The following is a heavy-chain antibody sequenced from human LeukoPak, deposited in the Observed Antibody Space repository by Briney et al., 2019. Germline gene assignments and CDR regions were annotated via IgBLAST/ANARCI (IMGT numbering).Heavy chain of an antibody. V-gene: IGHV3-74*01. D-gene: IGHD2-15*01. CDR3: AKSPARPYCSGGSCYSNY. CDR2: INSDGSST. J-gene: IGHJ4*02. CDR1: GFTFSSYW. Sequence: PGGSLRLSCAAWGFTFSSYWMPWVRQAPGKALVGVSRINSDGSSTSYADSVKGRFTISRDNAKNTLYLQMNSLRAEDTAVYYCAKSPARPYCSGGSCYSNYWGQGTLVTVSS.